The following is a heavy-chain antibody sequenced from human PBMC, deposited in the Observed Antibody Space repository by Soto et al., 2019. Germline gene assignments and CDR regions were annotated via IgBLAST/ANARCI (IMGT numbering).Heavy chain of an antibody. CDR3: ARAIGWFGELLGGYYFDY. J-gene: IGHJ4*02. CDR2: MYHSGST. V-gene: IGHV4-30-2*01. CDR1: GGSISSGGYS. Sequence: QLQLQESGSGLVKPSQTLSLTCAVSGGSISSGGYSGSWIRQPPGKGLEWIGYMYHSGSTYYNPSLKSRVTISVDRSKTQFSLKLSSVTAADTAVYYCARAIGWFGELLGGYYFDYWGQGTLVTVSS. D-gene: IGHD3-10*01.